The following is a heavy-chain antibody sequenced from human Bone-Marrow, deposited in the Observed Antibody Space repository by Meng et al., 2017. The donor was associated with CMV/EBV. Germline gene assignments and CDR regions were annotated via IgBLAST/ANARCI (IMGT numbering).Heavy chain of an antibody. CDR2: ISSSSSYI. J-gene: IGHJ3*02. CDR1: GFTFSSYS. CDR3: ARGAGEAAAAGAFDI. V-gene: IGHV3-21*01. Sequence: GESLKISCAASGFTFSSYSMNWVRQAPGKGLEWVSYISSSSSYIYYADSVKGRFTISRDNAKNSLYLQMNSLRAEDTAVYYCARGAGEAAAAGAFDIWGQGTMVTV. D-gene: IGHD6-13*01.